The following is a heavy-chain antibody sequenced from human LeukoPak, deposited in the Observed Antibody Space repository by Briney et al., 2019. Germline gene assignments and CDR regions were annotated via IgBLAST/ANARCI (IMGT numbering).Heavy chain of an antibody. CDR2: INHSGST. V-gene: IGHV4-34*01. D-gene: IGHD3-3*01. CDR1: GGSFSGYY. Sequence: SETLSLTCAVYGGSFSGYYWSWIRQPPGKGLEWIGEINHSGSTNYNPSLKSRVTISVDTSKNQFSLKLSSVTAADTAVYYCERRPPIFDWGQGTLVTVSS. J-gene: IGHJ4*02. CDR3: ERRPPIFD.